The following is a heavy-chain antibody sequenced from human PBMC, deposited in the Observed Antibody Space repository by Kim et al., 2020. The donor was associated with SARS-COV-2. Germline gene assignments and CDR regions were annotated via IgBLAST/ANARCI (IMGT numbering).Heavy chain of an antibody. J-gene: IGHJ4*02. CDR1: GFTFSNAW. CDR2: IKSKTDGGTT. Sequence: GGSLRLSCAASGFTFSNAWMSWVRQAPGKGLEWVGRIKSKTDGGTTDYAAPVKGRFTISRDDSKNTLYLQMNSLKTEDTAVYFCTTEILKWELPPYWGQGTLVTVSS. D-gene: IGHD1-26*01. CDR3: TTEILKWELPPY. V-gene: IGHV3-15*01.